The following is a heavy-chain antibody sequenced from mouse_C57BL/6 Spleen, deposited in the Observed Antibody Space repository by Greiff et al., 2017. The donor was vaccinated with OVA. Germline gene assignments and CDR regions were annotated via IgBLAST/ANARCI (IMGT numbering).Heavy chain of an antibody. CDR1: GYTFTDYY. CDR3: ARAEDPSWFAY. V-gene: IGHV1-76*01. Sequence: QVQLKESGAELVRPGASVKLSCKASGYTFTDYYINWVKQRPGQGLEWIARIYPGSGNTYYNEKFKGKATLTAEKSSSTAYMQLSSLTSEDSAVYFCARAEDPSWFAYWGQGTLVTVSA. CDR2: IYPGSGNT. J-gene: IGHJ3*01.